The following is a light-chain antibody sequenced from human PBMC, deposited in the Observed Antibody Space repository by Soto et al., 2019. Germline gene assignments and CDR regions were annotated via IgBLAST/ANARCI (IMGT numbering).Light chain of an antibody. Sequence: TVLTQSPATLSLSPGDRATLSCRASQSFRGLLAWYQQKPGQAPRLLIYDAYNRATGIPPRFSGSGSGTDFTLTISSLEPEDSAVYYCQQRHMWPITFGQGTRLEIK. CDR1: QSFRGL. CDR2: DAY. V-gene: IGKV3-11*01. J-gene: IGKJ5*01. CDR3: QQRHMWPIT.